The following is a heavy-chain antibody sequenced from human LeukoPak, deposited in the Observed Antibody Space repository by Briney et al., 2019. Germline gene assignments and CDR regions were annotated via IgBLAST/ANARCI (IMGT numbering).Heavy chain of an antibody. J-gene: IGHJ4*02. D-gene: IGHD3-22*01. CDR2: IRSKANSYAT. CDR3: TTLSGSYPGVDY. V-gene: IGHV3-73*01. CDR1: GFTFSGSA. Sequence: AGGSLRLSCAASGFTFSGSAMPWVRQASGKGLEWVGRIRSKANSYATAYAASVKGRFTISRDDSKNTAYLQMNSLKTEDTAVYYCTTLSGSYPGVDYWGQGTLVTVSS.